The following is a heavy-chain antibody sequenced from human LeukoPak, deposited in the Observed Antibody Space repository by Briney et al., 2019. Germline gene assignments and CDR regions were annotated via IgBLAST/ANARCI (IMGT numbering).Heavy chain of an antibody. Sequence: SETLSLTCSVSGGSVRSEYWSWIRQPPGKRLEWIGYISNSGSSDYNPSLTSRVSMSLGTTKNELSLKLDSVTAADTAVYYCARFRRDGYKFIDYWGQGTLVTVSS. CDR2: ISNSGSS. CDR3: ARFRRDGYKFIDY. D-gene: IGHD5-24*01. V-gene: IGHV4-59*02. CDR1: GGSVRSEY. J-gene: IGHJ4*02.